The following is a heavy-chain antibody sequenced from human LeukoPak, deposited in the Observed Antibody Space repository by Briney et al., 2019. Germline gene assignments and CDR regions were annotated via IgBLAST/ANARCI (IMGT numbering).Heavy chain of an antibody. CDR3: ARGSRMYSSSWYGY. Sequence: SETLSLTCAVYGGSFSGYYCSWIRQPPGKGLEWIGEINHSGSTNYNPSLKSRVTISVDTSKNQFSLKLSSVTAADTAVYYCARGSRMYSSSWYGYWGQGTLVTVSS. J-gene: IGHJ4*02. CDR1: GGSFSGYY. D-gene: IGHD6-13*01. V-gene: IGHV4-34*01. CDR2: INHSGST.